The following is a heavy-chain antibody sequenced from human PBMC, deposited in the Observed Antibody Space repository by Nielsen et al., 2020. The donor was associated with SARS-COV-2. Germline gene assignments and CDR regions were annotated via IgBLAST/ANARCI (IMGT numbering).Heavy chain of an antibody. V-gene: IGHV3-33*01. Sequence: GGSLRLSCAASGFTFSSYGMHWVRQAPGKGLEWVANIWYDGSNKYYADSVKGRLTVSRDNSKNTLYLQMNSLRAEDTAVYYCARGPITFGGVIVPFDYWGQGTLVTVSS. J-gene: IGHJ4*02. D-gene: IGHD3-16*02. CDR2: IWYDGSNK. CDR3: ARGPITFGGVIVPFDY. CDR1: GFTFSSYG.